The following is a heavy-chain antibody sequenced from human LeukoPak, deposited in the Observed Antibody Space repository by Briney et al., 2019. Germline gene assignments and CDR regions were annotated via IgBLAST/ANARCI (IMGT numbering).Heavy chain of an antibody. V-gene: IGHV1-24*01. J-gene: IGHJ6*03. CDR3: ARTAYSYGYYYYYYYMDV. D-gene: IGHD5-18*01. CDR1: GNTLTEIS. Sequence: ASVKVSCKVSGNTLTEISMHWVRQAPGKGLEWMGGFDREDGELIYTQKFQGRVTMTEDTSTDTAYMELSSLRSEDTAVYYCARTAYSYGYYYYYYYMDVWGKGTTVTISS. CDR2: FDREDGEL.